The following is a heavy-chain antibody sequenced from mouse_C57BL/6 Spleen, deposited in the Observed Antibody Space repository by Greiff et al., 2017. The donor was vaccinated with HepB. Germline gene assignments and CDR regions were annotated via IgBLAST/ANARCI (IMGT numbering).Heavy chain of an antibody. V-gene: IGHV5-4*03. CDR2: ISDGGSYT. J-gene: IGHJ3*01. Sequence: DVKLVESGGGLVKPGGSLKLSCAASGFTFSSYAMSWVRQTPEKRLEWVATISDGGSYTYYPDNVKGRFTISRDNAKNNLYLQMSHLKSEDTAMYYCARGYYGSIPFAYWGQGTLVTVSA. CDR1: GFTFSSYA. CDR3: ARGYYGSIPFAY. D-gene: IGHD1-1*01.